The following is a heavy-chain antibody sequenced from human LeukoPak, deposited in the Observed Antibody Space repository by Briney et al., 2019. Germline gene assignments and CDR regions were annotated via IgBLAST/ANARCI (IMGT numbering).Heavy chain of an antibody. J-gene: IGHJ4*02. Sequence: GGSLRLSCAPSVFTLRGYWTGCVPEAPEKGLEWVANIKQDGSEKYYVDSVKGRFTASRDNAKNSLYLQRNSLRAGDTAVHFCARATTAFDYWGQGSPVTVSS. CDR1: VFTLRGYW. D-gene: IGHD4-17*01. CDR2: IKQDGSEK. CDR3: ARATTAFDY. V-gene: IGHV3-7*04.